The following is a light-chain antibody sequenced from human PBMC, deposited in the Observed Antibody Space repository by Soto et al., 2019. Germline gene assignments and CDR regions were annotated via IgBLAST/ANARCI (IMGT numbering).Light chain of an antibody. J-gene: IGLJ1*01. CDR3: SSYTSNSTQV. CDR1: SSDVGGYNY. Sequence: QSVLTQPASVSGSPGQSITISCSGTSSDVGGYNYVSWYQLHPGKAPKLMSYDGTNRPSGVSNRFSGSKSGNTASLTISGLQAEDEADYYCSSYTSNSTQVFGTWTKLTVL. CDR2: DGT. V-gene: IGLV2-14*01.